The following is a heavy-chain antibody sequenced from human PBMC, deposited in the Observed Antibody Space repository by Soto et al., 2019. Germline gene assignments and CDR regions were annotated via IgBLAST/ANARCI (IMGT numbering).Heavy chain of an antibody. CDR3: ARDLVELLFDY. CDR2: IKQDGSEK. V-gene: IGHV3-7*01. D-gene: IGHD1-7*01. J-gene: IGHJ4*02. Sequence: EVQLVESGGGLVQPGGSLRLSCAASGFTFSSYWMSWVRQAPGKGLEWVANIKQDGSEKYHVDSVKGRFTISRDNAKNSLYLQMNSLRAEDTAVYYCARDLVELLFDYWGQGTLVTVSS. CDR1: GFTFSSYW.